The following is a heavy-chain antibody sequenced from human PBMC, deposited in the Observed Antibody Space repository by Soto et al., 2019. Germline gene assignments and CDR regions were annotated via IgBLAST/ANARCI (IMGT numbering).Heavy chain of an antibody. D-gene: IGHD4-4*01. CDR2: IYYSGST. V-gene: IGHV4-59*01. CDR3: ARARVTTTGLDFDY. J-gene: IGHJ4*02. CDR1: GGSISSYY. Sequence: SETLSLTCTVSGGSISSYYWSWIRQPPGKGLEWIGYIYYSGSTNYNPSLKSRVTISVDTSKNQFSLKLSSVTAADTAVYYCARARVTTTGLDFDYWGQGTLVTVSS.